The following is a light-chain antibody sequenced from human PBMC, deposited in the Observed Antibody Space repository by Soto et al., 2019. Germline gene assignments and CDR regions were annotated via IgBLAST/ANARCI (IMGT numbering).Light chain of an antibody. V-gene: IGKV3-20*01. CDR1: QSVPSNY. CDR3: QQYGDSPIT. CDR2: RTS. Sequence: EVVLTQSPGTLSLSPGERATLSCRASQSVPSNYLAWYQQKPGQAPRLLIYRTSNRAPGIPDRFSGSGSGTDFTLTISRLEPEDFAVYFCQQYGDSPITFGQGTRLEIK. J-gene: IGKJ5*01.